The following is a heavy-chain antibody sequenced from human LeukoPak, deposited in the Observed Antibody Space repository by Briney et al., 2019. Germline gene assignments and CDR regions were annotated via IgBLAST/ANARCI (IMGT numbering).Heavy chain of an antibody. J-gene: IGHJ6*02. Sequence: PSQTLSLTCTVSGGSISSGGYYWSWIRQHPGKGLEWIGYIYYSGSTYYNPSLKSRVTISVDTSKNQFSLWLSSVTAADTAVYYCARDLGSLYHYGMDVWGQGTTVTVSS. CDR2: IYYSGST. CDR1: GGSISSGGYY. D-gene: IGHD3-10*01. V-gene: IGHV4-31*03. CDR3: ARDLGSLYHYGMDV.